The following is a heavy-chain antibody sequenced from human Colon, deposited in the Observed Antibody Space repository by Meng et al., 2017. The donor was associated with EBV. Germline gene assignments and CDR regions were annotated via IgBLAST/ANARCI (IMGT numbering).Heavy chain of an antibody. CDR1: GADSSTNNR. J-gene: IGHJ4*02. V-gene: IGHV4-4*02. D-gene: IGHD5-12*01. CDR3: ARGNAYEAPSFDY. CDR2: IYHDGST. Sequence: QVQQAPRVVVPSPPPPSPCAATGADSSTNNRCSWVRHPPGQAREWVWQIYHDGSTNYNPSLTRRVTISVASSTDPFSLSLSSVTASDTAVYYCARGNAYEAPSFDYWGQGTLVTVSS.